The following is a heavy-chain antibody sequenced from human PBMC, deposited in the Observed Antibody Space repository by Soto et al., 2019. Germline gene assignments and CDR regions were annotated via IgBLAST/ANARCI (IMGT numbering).Heavy chain of an antibody. J-gene: IGHJ4*02. Sequence: QLQLQESGPGLVKPSETLSLTCTVSGGSISSSSYYWGWIRQPPGKGLEWIGSIYYSGNTYYNPSLKSRVTISVDTSKNQFSLKLSSVTAADTAVYFCARKPLAYCDTTSCNDYWGQGTLVTVSS. V-gene: IGHV4-39*01. CDR1: GGSISSSSYY. D-gene: IGHD2-2*01. CDR2: IYYSGNT. CDR3: ARKPLAYCDTTSCNDY.